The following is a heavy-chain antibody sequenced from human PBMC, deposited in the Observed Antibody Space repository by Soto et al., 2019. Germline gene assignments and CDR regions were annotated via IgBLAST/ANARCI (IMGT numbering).Heavy chain of an antibody. V-gene: IGHV1-69*01. J-gene: IGHJ6*02. D-gene: IGHD3-16*01. Sequence: QVQLVQSGSEVKTPGSSVKVSCRASGGTFSIYGITWVRQAPGQGLEWMGGILPISRSTNYAQKFRGRATIVADESTNTASLELTSLTSEDTAVYYCARDFFYEHGDYYAMDVWGQGTTVIVSS. CDR3: ARDFFYEHGDYYAMDV. CDR1: GGTFSIYG. CDR2: ILPISRST.